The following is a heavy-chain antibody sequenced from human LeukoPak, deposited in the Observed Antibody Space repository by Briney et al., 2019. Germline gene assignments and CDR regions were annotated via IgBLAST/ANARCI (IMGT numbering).Heavy chain of an antibody. CDR2: IKYDSSDK. D-gene: IGHD5-12*01. CDR3: ARLKTEAVTYSYDYDN. CDR1: GFTFNNYW. V-gene: IGHV3-7*01. J-gene: IGHJ4*01. Sequence: GGSLRLSCAASGFTFNNYWMIWVRQAPGKGLEWVADIKYDSSDKFYVDSVKGRFTISRDNAQSSVYLQMNSLRADDTAIYYCARLKTEAVTYSYDYDNWGHRALVTASS.